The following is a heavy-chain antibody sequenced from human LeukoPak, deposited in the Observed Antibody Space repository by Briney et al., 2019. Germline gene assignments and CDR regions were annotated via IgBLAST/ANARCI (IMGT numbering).Heavy chain of an antibody. CDR1: SGPIGSSY. J-gene: IGHJ6*03. CDR3: ARAAVDYNYYYMDV. V-gene: IGHV4-4*08. Sequence: SETLSLTCTVSSGPIGSSYWSWIRQPPGKGLEWIGHIYTSGNTNYNPSLKSRVTISVDTSKDHFSLKLSSVTAADTAVYYCARAAVDYNYYYMDVWGKGTTVTVSS. CDR2: IYTSGNT.